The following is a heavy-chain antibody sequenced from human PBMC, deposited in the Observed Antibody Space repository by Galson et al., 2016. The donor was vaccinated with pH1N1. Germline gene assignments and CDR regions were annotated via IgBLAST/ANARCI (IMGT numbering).Heavy chain of an antibody. Sequence: SLRLSCAASGFTFSNYWMHWVRQVPGKGLEWVANIKEDGSETYYVDSVRGRFTISRDNAKNSLYLQMNSRRDDDTALYYCARAIGSRSAYGCQGTRVTVSS. CDR1: GFTFSNYW. D-gene: IGHD3-16*02. V-gene: IGHV3-7*01. J-gene: IGHJ4*02. CDR3: ARAIGSRSAY. CDR2: IKEDGSET.